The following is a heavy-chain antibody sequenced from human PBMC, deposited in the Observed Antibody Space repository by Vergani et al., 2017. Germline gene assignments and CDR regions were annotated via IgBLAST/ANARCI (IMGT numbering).Heavy chain of an antibody. V-gene: IGHV2-26*01. J-gene: IGHJ4*02. CDR2: IFSNDEK. D-gene: IGHD5-18*01. CDR1: GFSLSNARMG. Sequence: QITLKESGPTLVKPTQTLTLTCTFSGFSLSNARMGVSWIRQPPGKALEWLAHIFSNDEKSYSPSLKSRLTISKDTSNSQLVLTMTNMDPVDTATYYGARILKRHGWIQLWTGLYYFDYWGQGTLVTVSS. CDR3: ARILKRHGWIQLWTGLYYFDY.